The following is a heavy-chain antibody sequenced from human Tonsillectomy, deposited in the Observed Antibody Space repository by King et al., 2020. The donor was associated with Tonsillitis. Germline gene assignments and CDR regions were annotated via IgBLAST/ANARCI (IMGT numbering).Heavy chain of an antibody. CDR3: ARGGANDFWSGYFAY. V-gene: IGHV3-53*04. CDR2: IYSDGNT. J-gene: IGHJ4*02. D-gene: IGHD3-3*01. Sequence: VQLVESGGGLVQPGGSLRLSCAASGFTVNTNYMSWTRQAPGKGLEWVSVIYSDGNTYYVDSVKGRFTISRHKSKNTLYLQMNSLRAEDTAVYYCARGGANDFWSGYFAYWGQGTLVTVSS. CDR1: GFTVNTNY.